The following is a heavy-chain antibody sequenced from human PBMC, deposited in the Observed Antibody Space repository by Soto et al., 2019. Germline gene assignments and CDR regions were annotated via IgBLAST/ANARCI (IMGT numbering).Heavy chain of an antibody. CDR1: GGSISSYY. CDR2: IYYSGST. D-gene: IGHD3-9*01. Sequence: SETLSLTCTVSGGSISSYYWSWIRQPPGKGLEWIGYIYYSGSTNYNPSLKSRVTISVDTSKNQFSLKLSSVTAADTAVYYCARYYDILTGYYAPTWYYYYYMDVWGKGTTVTVSS. J-gene: IGHJ6*03. CDR3: ARYYDILTGYYAPTWYYYYYMDV. V-gene: IGHV4-59*08.